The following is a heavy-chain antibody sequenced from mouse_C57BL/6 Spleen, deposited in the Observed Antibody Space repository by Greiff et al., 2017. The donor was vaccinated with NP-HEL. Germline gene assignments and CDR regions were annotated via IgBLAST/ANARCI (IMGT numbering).Heavy chain of an antibody. J-gene: IGHJ2*01. CDR2: INPSSGYT. CDR1: GYTFTSYT. CDR3: ASDRDYFDY. V-gene: IGHV1-4*01. Sequence: QVHVKQSGAELARPGASVKMSCKASGYTFTSYTMHWVKQRPGQGLEWIGYINPSSGYTKYNQKFKDKATLTADKSSSTAYMQLSSLTSEDSAVYYCASDRDYFDYWGQGTTLTVSS.